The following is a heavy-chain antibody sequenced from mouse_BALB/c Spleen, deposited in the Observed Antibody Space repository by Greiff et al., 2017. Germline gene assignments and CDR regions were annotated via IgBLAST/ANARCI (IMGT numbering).Heavy chain of an antibody. CDR3: ARPLDY. CDR2: ISSGSSTI. Sequence: EVQGVESGGGLVQPGGSRKLSCAASGFTFSSFGMHWVRQAPEKGLEWVAYISSGSSTIYYADTVKGRFTISRDNPKNTLFLQMTSLRSEDTAMYYCARPLDYWGQGTTLTVSS. V-gene: IGHV5-17*02. J-gene: IGHJ2*01. CDR1: GFTFSSFG.